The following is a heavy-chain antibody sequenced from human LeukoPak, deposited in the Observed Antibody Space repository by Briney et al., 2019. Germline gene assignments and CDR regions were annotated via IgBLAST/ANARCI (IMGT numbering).Heavy chain of an antibody. CDR2: MNPNSGNT. CDR1: GYTLPTYN. Sequence: ASGRVSAKPSGYTLPTYNINGVHRPTDQGLEWMDWMNPNSGNTGYAQKFQGRVTITRNTSISTAYMELSSLRSEDTAVYYCARGSRRDGYNTLFDYWGQGTLVTVSS. D-gene: IGHD5-24*01. CDR3: ARGSRRDGYNTLFDY. J-gene: IGHJ4*02. V-gene: IGHV1-8*03.